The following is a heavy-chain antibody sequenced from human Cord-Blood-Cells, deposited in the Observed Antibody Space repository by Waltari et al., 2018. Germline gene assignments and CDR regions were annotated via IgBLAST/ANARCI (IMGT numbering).Heavy chain of an antibody. CDR3: AKDTSYGMDV. CDR1: GFTFSTHG. CDR2: IRYDGSNK. V-gene: IGHV3-30*02. D-gene: IGHD3-16*01. Sequence: QVQLVESGGGVVQPGGSLRLSCAASGFTFSTHGMHGVRQAPGKGLEWVAFIRYDGSNKYYADSVKGRFTISRDNSKNTLYLQMNSLRAEDTAVYYCAKDTSYGMDVWGQGTTVTVSS. J-gene: IGHJ6*02.